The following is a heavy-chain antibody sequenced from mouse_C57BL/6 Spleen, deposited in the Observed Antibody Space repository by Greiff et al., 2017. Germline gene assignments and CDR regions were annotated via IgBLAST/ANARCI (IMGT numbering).Heavy chain of an antibody. CDR1: GYTFTSYW. CDR3: ARSIITTVVATPYAMDY. CDR2: IHPNSGST. Sequence: QVQLKQPGAELVKPGASVKLSCKASGYTFTSYWMHWVKQRPGQGLEWIGMIHPNSGSTNYNEKFKSKATLTVDKSSSTAYMQLSSLTSEDSAVYYCARSIITTVVATPYAMDYWGQGTSVTVSS. D-gene: IGHD1-1*01. V-gene: IGHV1-64*01. J-gene: IGHJ4*01.